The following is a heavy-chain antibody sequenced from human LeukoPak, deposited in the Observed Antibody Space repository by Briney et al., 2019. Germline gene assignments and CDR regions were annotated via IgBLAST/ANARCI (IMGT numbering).Heavy chain of an antibody. V-gene: IGHV3-23*01. CDR3: AKNPIGWSSPSYFDY. CDR2: ISGSGGST. CDR1: GFTFSSYA. J-gene: IGHJ4*02. Sequence: PGGSLRLSCAASGFTFSSYAMSWVRQAPGEGLEWVSAISGSGGSTYYADSVKGRFTISRDNSKNTLYLQMNSLRAEDTAVYYCAKNPIGWSSPSYFDYWGQGTLVTVSS. D-gene: IGHD1-26*01.